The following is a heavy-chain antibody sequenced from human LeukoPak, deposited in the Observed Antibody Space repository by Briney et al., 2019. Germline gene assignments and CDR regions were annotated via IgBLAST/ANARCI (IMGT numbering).Heavy chain of an antibody. V-gene: IGHV5-51*01. CDR2: IYPGDSDT. Sequence: GASLQISCKGSGSSFTSYWIGWGRQLPGKGLEWMGIIYPGDSDTRYSPSFQGQVTISADKSISTAYLQWSSLKASDTAMYYCARHSGGTPGYYYGMDVWGQGTTVTVSS. D-gene: IGHD2-15*01. J-gene: IGHJ6*02. CDR3: ARHSGGTPGYYYGMDV. CDR1: GSSFTSYW.